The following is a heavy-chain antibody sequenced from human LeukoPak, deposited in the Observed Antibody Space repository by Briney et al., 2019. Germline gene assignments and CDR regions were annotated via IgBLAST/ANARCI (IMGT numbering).Heavy chain of an antibody. CDR1: GGSISSYY. V-gene: IGHV4-59*01. CDR3: ARVGGMLTINNEAFDI. D-gene: IGHD5-24*01. CDR2: IYYSGST. J-gene: IGHJ3*02. Sequence: PSETLSLTCTVSGGSISSYYWNWIRQPPGKGLEWIGYIYYSGSTNYNPSLKSQVTISVDTSKNQFSLKLTSVTAADTAIYYCARVGGMLTINNEAFDIWGQGTVVTVS.